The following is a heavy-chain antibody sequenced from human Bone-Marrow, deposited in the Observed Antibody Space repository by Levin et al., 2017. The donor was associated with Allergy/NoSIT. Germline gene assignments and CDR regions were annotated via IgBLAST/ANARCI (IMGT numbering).Heavy chain of an antibody. Sequence: ASVKVSCTLSGYNFTSYDINWVRQAAGQGPEWMGWMNPQNGNTGYAQKFQGRVTLTRNTSISTAYMELRSLTSEDSAIYYCARARRGFDPWGQGTRVTVSS. J-gene: IGHJ5*02. CDR3: ARARRGFDP. CDR1: GYNFTSYD. CDR2: MNPQNGNT. V-gene: IGHV1-8*01.